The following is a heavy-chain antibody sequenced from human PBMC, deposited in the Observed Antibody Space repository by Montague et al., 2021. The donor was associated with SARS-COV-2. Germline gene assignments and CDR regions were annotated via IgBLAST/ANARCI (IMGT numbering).Heavy chain of an antibody. Sequence: SETRSLTCAVYGGSFLCYYWSWIRQPPGKGVEWIGEINHSGSTNYNPALKSRVTISVDTSKNQLSLKLSSVTAADTAVYYCARARQDVVVPTLGIGAYYYYYYMDVWGKGTTVTVSS. CDR3: ARARQDVVVPTLGIGAYYYYYYMDV. CDR1: GGSFLCYY. CDR2: INHSGST. D-gene: IGHD2-2*01. V-gene: IGHV4-34*01. J-gene: IGHJ6*03.